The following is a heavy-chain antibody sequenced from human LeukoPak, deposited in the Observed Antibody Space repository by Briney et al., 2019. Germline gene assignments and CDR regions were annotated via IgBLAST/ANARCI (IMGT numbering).Heavy chain of an antibody. D-gene: IGHD3-16*01. CDR2: IKSSNT. V-gene: IGHV4-61*02. J-gene: IGHJ4*02. CDR3: ARVPDWTYVPDY. CDR1: GGSISSDRFY. Sequence: SETLSLTCTVSGGSISSDRFYWTWVRQPAGKGLEWIGRIKSSNTNYNPSLKSRVSISLDTSTNQFSLKLSSLSAADTAVYYCARVPDWTYVPDYWGQGTLVTVSS.